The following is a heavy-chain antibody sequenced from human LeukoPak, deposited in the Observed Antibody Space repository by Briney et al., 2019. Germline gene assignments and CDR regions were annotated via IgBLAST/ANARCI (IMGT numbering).Heavy chain of an antibody. CDR3: ARDRGDGYNFDY. Sequence: ASVKVSCKASGGTFSSYAISWVRQAPGQGLEWMGGIIPIFGTANYAQKFQGRVTITADKSTSTAYMELSSLRSEDTAVYYCARDRGDGYNFDYWGQGTLVTVSS. CDR2: IIPIFGTA. CDR1: GGTFSSYA. J-gene: IGHJ4*02. V-gene: IGHV1-69*06. D-gene: IGHD5-24*01.